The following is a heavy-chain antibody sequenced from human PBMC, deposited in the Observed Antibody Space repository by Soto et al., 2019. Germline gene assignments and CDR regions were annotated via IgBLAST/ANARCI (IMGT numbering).Heavy chain of an antibody. CDR3: ARDTIHYYDSSGYYANWFDP. D-gene: IGHD3-22*01. V-gene: IGHV4-61*01. J-gene: IGHJ5*02. CDR1: GGSVSSGSYY. Sequence: PSETLSLTCTVSGGSVSSGSYYWSWIRQPPGKGLEWIGYIYYSGSTNYNPSLKSRVTISVDTSKNQFSLKLSSVTAADTAVYYCARDTIHYYDSSGYYANWFDPWGQGTLVTVSS. CDR2: IYYSGST.